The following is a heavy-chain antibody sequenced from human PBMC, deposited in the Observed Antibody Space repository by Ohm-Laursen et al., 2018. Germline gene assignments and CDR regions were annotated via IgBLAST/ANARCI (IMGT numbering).Heavy chain of an antibody. Sequence: SGTLSLTCAVYGGSFSGYYWSWIRQPPGKGLEWIGEINHSGSTNYNPSLKSRVTIPVDTSKNQFSLKLSSVTAADTAVYYCARSAVAGWSYYWGQGTLVTVSS. V-gene: IGHV4-34*01. CDR2: INHSGST. CDR3: ARSAVAGWSYY. CDR1: GGSFSGYY. J-gene: IGHJ4*02. D-gene: IGHD6-19*01.